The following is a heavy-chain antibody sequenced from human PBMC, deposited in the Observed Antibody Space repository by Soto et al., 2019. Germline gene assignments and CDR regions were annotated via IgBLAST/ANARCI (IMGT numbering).Heavy chain of an antibody. CDR3: AKASSGWKFDP. Sequence: GGSLRLSCAASGFTFSNYAMSWVRQAPGKGLEWVSAISVSGGSTYYADSVKGRFTVSRDDPKNTLFLQMNSLRGEDTAVYYCAKASSGWKFDPWGQGTLVTVSS. J-gene: IGHJ5*02. CDR2: ISVSGGST. CDR1: GFTFSNYA. D-gene: IGHD6-19*01. V-gene: IGHV3-23*01.